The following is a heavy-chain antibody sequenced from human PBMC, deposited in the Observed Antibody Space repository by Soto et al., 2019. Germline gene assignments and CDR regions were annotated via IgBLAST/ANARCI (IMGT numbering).Heavy chain of an antibody. V-gene: IGHV3-30*18. CDR3: AKDPSWNLAIDY. D-gene: IGHD1-1*01. Sequence: PGESLKISCAASGFTFSSYGMHWVRQAPGKGLEWVAVISYDGSNKYYADSVKGRFTISRDNSKNTLYLQMNSLRAEDTAVYYCAKDPSWNLAIDYWGQGTLVTVSS. J-gene: IGHJ4*02. CDR2: ISYDGSNK. CDR1: GFTFSSYG.